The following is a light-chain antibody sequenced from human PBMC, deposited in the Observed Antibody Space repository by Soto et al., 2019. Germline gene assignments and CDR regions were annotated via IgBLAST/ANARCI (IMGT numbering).Light chain of an antibody. Sequence: QSALTQPASVSGSPGQSITISCTGTRSDVGSYNLVSWYQQYPGKAPKRIISEGNKRPFGVSDRFSTSKSGITASLTISDLQAEDEADYYCCSYAGGSTFAVFGTGT. V-gene: IGLV2-23*03. J-gene: IGLJ1*01. CDR1: RSDVGSYNL. CDR3: CSYAGGSTFAV. CDR2: EGN.